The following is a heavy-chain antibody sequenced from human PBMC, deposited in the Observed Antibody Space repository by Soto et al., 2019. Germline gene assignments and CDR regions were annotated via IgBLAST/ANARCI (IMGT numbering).Heavy chain of an antibody. CDR3: TPQPDRITIIVVARDY. J-gene: IGHJ4*02. V-gene: IGHV3-15*07. D-gene: IGHD3-22*01. CDR1: DFTFSNAW. Sequence: GGSLRLSCAASDFTFSNAWMNWVRQAPGKGLESVGRIKSKTDGETTDYAAPVKGRFTISRTDSKHTLYPQMNSLKTEDTAVYYCTPQPDRITIIVVARDYWGQGTLVTVSS. CDR2: IKSKTDGETT.